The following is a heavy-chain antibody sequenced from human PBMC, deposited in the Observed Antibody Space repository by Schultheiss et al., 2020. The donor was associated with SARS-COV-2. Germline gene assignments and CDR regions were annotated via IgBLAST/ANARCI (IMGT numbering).Heavy chain of an antibody. CDR2: ISYDGSNK. CDR1: GFTFSSYV. CDR3: AKDRRYYDILTGYFQAHNQALESYGMDV. Sequence: GGSLRLSCGASGFTFSSYVMHWVRQAPGKGLEWVAVISYDGSNKYYADSVKGRFTISRDNSKNTLYLQMNSLRAEDTAVYYCAKDRRYYDILTGYFQAHNQALESYGMDVWGQGTTVTVS. D-gene: IGHD3-9*01. J-gene: IGHJ6*02. V-gene: IGHV3-30*18.